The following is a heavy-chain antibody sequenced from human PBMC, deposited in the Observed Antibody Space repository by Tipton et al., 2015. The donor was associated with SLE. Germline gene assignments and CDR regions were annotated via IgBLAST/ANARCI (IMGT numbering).Heavy chain of an antibody. D-gene: IGHD6-13*01. J-gene: IGHJ4*02. Sequence: LRLSCTVSGGSISSYYWNWIRQPPGRGLEWIGYIYYSGSTNYNPSLKSRVTISVDTSKNQFSLKLSSVTAADTAVYYCARLYSSSWQRSDYWGQGTLVTVSS. CDR3: ARLYSSSWQRSDY. V-gene: IGHV4-59*01. CDR1: GGSISSYY. CDR2: IYYSGST.